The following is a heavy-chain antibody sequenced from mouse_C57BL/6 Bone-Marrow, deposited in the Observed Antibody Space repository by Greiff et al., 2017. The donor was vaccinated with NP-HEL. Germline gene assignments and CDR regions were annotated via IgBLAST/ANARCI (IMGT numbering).Heavy chain of an antibody. CDR2: ISSGSSTI. CDR3: ARWGYDYDEGYYYAMDY. J-gene: IGHJ4*01. D-gene: IGHD2-4*01. CDR1: GFTFSDYG. V-gene: IGHV5-17*01. Sequence: EVNVVESGGGLVKPGGSLKLSCAASGFTFSDYGMHWVRQAPEKGLEWVAYISSGSSTIYYADTVKGRFTISRDNAKNTLFLQMTSLRSEDTAMYYCARWGYDYDEGYYYAMDYWGQGTSVTVSS.